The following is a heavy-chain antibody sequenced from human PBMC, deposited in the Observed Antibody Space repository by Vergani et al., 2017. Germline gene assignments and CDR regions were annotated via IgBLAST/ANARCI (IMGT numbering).Heavy chain of an antibody. D-gene: IGHD1-1*01. CDR2: ISYDGNKK. CDR3: ERDFLTRVTTLDYYYMGV. Sequence: QVQLVESGGGEVQPGRSLRLSCSAAGFPFSDYGVHWVRQAPGKGLEWVSVISYDGNKKNYADSVKGRFTISRDNSKNTLYLEMNALRAEETAVYYCERDFLTRVTTLDYYYMGVWGKGTTVTVSS. J-gene: IGHJ6*03. V-gene: IGHV3-30*03. CDR1: GFPFSDYG.